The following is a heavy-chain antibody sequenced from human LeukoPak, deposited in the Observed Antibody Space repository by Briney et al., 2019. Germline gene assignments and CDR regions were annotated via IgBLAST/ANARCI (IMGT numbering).Heavy chain of an antibody. Sequence: PGGSLGLSCAASGFTFINAWMAWVRQAPGKGLEWVGRIKAKAHGGTIEYAAPVKGRFTISRDDSKNTLYLQMNSLKTEDTAVYYCITDGVGVEGATYDNWGQGTLVSVSS. D-gene: IGHD1-26*01. CDR2: IKAKAHGGTI. CDR1: GFTFINAW. J-gene: IGHJ4*02. V-gene: IGHV3-15*01. CDR3: ITDGVGVEGATYDN.